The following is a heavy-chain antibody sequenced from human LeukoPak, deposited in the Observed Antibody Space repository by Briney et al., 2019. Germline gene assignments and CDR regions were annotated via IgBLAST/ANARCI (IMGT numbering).Heavy chain of an antibody. Sequence: GGSLRLSCAASGFTFSDYALGWVRQAPGRGPEWVATLSGSGAGTYYSDSVQGRFTISRDNSKRTLFLQMNSLRAEDTAFYYCAKAELGVDTFFDYWGQGTLVTVSS. CDR3: AKAELGVDTFFDY. D-gene: IGHD3-3*01. V-gene: IGHV3-23*01. J-gene: IGHJ4*02. CDR2: LSGSGAGT. CDR1: GFTFSDYA.